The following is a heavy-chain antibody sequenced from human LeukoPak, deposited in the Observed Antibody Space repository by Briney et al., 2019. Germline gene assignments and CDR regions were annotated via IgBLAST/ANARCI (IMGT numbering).Heavy chain of an antibody. CDR3: AREYYGSGSYYYYGMDV. D-gene: IGHD3-10*01. Sequence: GGSLRLSCAASGFTVSGNYMSWVRQAPGKGLEWVSAIYSGGKTYYADSVKGRFTISRDNSKNTLYLQMNSLRAEDTAVYYCAREYYGSGSYYYYGMDVWGQGTTVTVSS. J-gene: IGHJ6*02. CDR1: GFTVSGNY. CDR2: IYSGGKT. V-gene: IGHV3-53*01.